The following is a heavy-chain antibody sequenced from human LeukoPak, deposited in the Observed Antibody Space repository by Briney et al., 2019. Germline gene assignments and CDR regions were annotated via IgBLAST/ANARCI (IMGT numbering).Heavy chain of an antibody. J-gene: IGHJ6*02. CDR1: GFTVSSNY. D-gene: IGHD2-2*02. CDR2: IYSGGST. CDR3: ARPYCSTTSCYNFYYYGMDV. V-gene: IGHV3-53*01. Sequence: GGSLRLSCAASGFTVSSNYMSWVRQAPGKGLEWVSVIYSGGSTYYADSVKGRFTISRENSMNTLYLQMNSLRAEDTAVYFCARPYCSTTSCYNFYYYGMDVWGQGTTVTVSS.